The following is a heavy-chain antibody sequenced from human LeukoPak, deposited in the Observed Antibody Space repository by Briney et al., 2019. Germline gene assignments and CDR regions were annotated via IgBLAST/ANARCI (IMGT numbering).Heavy chain of an antibody. D-gene: IGHD3-3*01. Sequence: GGSLRLYCAASGFTFSSYSMNWVRQAPGKGLEWVSYISSSSSTIYYADSVKGRFTISRDNAKNSLYLQMNSLRAEDTAVYYCASGYDFWSGYPYFDYWGQGTLVTVSS. CDR3: ASGYDFWSGYPYFDY. J-gene: IGHJ4*02. CDR1: GFTFSSYS. CDR2: ISSSSSTI. V-gene: IGHV3-48*01.